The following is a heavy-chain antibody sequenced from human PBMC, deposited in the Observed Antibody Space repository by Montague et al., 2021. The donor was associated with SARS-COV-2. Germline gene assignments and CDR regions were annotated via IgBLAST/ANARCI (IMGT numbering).Heavy chain of an antibody. Sequence: SETLSLTCSISGGSINSFYWNWIRQSPGKGLEWIGYVYYTGGTNYNPSLKSRATISVDTSKNQFSLTVGSVTAADTAVYYCASAGGGSSYNYYGLDVWGQGTLVTVSS. D-gene: IGHD3-10*01. J-gene: IGHJ4*02. CDR2: VYYTGGT. CDR3: ASAGGGSSYNYYGLDV. CDR1: GGSINSFY. V-gene: IGHV4-59*01.